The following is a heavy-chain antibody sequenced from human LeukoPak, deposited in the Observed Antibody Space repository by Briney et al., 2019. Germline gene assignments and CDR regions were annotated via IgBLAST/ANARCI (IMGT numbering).Heavy chain of an antibody. CDR1: GFTFDDYV. CDR2: ISWNSGSI. J-gene: IGHJ4*02. Sequence: PGGSLRLSCSASGFTFDDYVMSWVRQAPGKGLEWVSGISWNSGSIGYADSVKGRFTISRDNAKNTLYLQMNSLRAEDTAVYYCAKDGDHTVVNYFDYWGQGTLVTVSS. CDR3: AKDGDHTVVNYFDY. V-gene: IGHV3-9*01. D-gene: IGHD4-23*01.